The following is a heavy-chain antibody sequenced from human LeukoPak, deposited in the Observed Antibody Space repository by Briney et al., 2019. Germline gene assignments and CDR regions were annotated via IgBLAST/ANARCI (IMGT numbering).Heavy chain of an antibody. Sequence: ASVKVSCKASGGTFSSYAISWVRQAPGQGLEWMGGIIPIFGTANYAQKFQGRVTITADESTSTAYMELSSLRSEDTAVYYCVCGYYYDSSGPPGFDYWGQGTLVTVSS. CDR3: VCGYYYDSSGPPGFDY. J-gene: IGHJ4*02. V-gene: IGHV1-69*13. D-gene: IGHD3-22*01. CDR1: GGTFSSYA. CDR2: IIPIFGTA.